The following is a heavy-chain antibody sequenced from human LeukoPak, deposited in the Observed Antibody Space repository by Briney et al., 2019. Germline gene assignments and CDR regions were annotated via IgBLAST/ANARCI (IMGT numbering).Heavy chain of an antibody. CDR3: ARDEYYYDSSGYLTTAGFDY. CDR1: GFTFSSYS. CDR2: ISSSSSYI. J-gene: IGHJ4*02. D-gene: IGHD3-22*01. Sequence: GGSLRLSCAASGFTFSSYSMNWVRQAPGKGLEWVSSISSSSSYIYYADSVKGRFTISRDNAKNSLYLQTNSLRAEDTAVYYCARDEYYYDSSGYLTTAGFDYWGQGTLVTVSS. V-gene: IGHV3-21*04.